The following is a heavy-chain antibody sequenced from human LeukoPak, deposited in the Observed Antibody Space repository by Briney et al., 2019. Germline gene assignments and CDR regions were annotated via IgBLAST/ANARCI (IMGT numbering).Heavy chain of an antibody. CDR1: GFTFSRFW. V-gene: IGHV3-23*01. Sequence: PGGSLRLSCAASGFTFSRFWMSWVRQVPGKGLEWVSVISGSGGRTDYADSAKGRFTISRDNSKNTLYLQMNSLRAEDTALYYCAKDLGHDDVWGEGNLYDYWGQGTLVTVSS. CDR3: AKDLGHDDVWGEGNLYDY. D-gene: IGHD3-16*01. J-gene: IGHJ4*02. CDR2: ISGSGGRT.